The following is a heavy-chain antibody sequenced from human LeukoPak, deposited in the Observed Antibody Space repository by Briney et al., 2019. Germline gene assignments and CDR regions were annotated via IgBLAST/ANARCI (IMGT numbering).Heavy chain of an antibody. D-gene: IGHD3-22*01. CDR3: ARAYYYDTSVNPDY. CDR1: GFTFSTYV. CDR2: IWHDGTNK. J-gene: IGHJ4*02. Sequence: PGRSLRLSCAASGFTFSTYVMHWVRQAPGKGLDWVAIIWHDGTNKYYADSVKGRFTISRDNSKNTLYLQMNSLRVEDTAVYYCARAYYYDTSVNPDYWGQGTLVTVSS. V-gene: IGHV3-33*01.